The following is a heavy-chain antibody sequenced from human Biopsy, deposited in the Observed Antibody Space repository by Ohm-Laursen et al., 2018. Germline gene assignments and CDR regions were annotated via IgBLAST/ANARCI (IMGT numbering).Heavy chain of an antibody. CDR3: ARDVGSSGWYYYGMDV. D-gene: IGHD6-19*01. Sequence: SLRLSCTASGFTLSDHNMDWVRLAPGKGLEWVGRTRNNGKTYTKEYAASVKGRFTISRDDSKNSLYLQMNSLKTEDTAVYLCARDVGSSGWYYYGMDVWGQGTTVTVSS. J-gene: IGHJ6*02. V-gene: IGHV3-72*01. CDR1: GFTLSDHN. CDR2: TRNNGKTYTK.